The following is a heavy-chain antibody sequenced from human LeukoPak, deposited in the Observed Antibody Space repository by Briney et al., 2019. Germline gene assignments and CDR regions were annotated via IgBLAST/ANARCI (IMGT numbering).Heavy chain of an antibody. V-gene: IGHV1-46*01. CDR3: ARGDIVVVVAVYGMDV. CDR2: INPSGGST. D-gene: IGHD2-15*01. Sequence: ASVKVSCKASGYTFTSYYIYWVRQAPGQGLEWMGIINPSGGSTNYAQKFQGRVTMTRDTSTGTVYMELSSLRSEDTAVYYCARGDIVVVVAVYGMDVWGQGTTVIVSS. CDR1: GYTFTSYY. J-gene: IGHJ6*02.